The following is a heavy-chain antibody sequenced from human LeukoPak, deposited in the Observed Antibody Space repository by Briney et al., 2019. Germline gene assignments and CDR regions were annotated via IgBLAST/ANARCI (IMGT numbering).Heavy chain of an antibody. J-gene: IGHJ4*02. CDR1: GYTFTGYY. V-gene: IGHV1-69*13. Sequence: ASVKVSCKASGYTFTGYYMYWVRQAPGQGLEWMGGIIPIFGAANYAQKFQGRVTITADESTSTAYMELSSLRSEDTAVYYCARYYSGWYYFDYWGQGTLVTVSS. CDR3: ARYYSGWYYFDY. D-gene: IGHD6-19*01. CDR2: IIPIFGAA.